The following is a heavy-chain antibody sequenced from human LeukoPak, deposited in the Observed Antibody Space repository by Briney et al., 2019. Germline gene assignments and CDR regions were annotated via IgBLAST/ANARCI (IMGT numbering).Heavy chain of an antibody. CDR1: GGSISSSSYY. Sequence: SETLSLTCTVSGGSISSSSYYWGWIRQPPGKGLEWIGSIYYSGSTYYNPSLKSRVTISVDTSKNQFSLKLSSVTAADTAVYYCARDRYRGRLDYYYYYMDVWGKGTTVTVSS. CDR3: ARDRYRGRLDYYYYYMDV. CDR2: IYYSGST. V-gene: IGHV4-39*07. D-gene: IGHD3-16*01. J-gene: IGHJ6*03.